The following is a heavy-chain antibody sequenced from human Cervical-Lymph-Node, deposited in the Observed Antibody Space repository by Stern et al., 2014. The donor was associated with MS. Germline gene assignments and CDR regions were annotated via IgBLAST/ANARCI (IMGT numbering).Heavy chain of an antibody. CDR3: ATLGWADY. CDR2: IDSDGSTT. V-gene: IGHV3-74*02. D-gene: IGHD5-24*01. CDR1: GFSFSSYW. J-gene: IGHJ4*02. Sequence: EVHLVESGGGLVQPGGSLRLSCAASGFSFSSYWMHWVRQAPGQGLVWVSRIDSDGSTTGYADSVKGRFTISRDNAKNTLYLQMNSLRAEDTAVYYCATLGWADYWGQGTLVTVSS.